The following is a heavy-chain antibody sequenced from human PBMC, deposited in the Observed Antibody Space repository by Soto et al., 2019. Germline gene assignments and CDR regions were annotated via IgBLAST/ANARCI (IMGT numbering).Heavy chain of an antibody. CDR2: ISWNSGSI. CDR3: AKSSVSPGPEWYFDY. J-gene: IGHJ4*02. D-gene: IGHD3-3*01. Sequence: RLRRAAAGFTCVAYAVRLVLQAPGKGLEWVSGISWNSGSIGYADSVKGRFTISRDNAKNSLYLQMNSLRAEDTALYYCAKSSVSPGPEWYFDYWGQGTLVTVSS. CDR1: GFTCVAYA. V-gene: IGHV3-9*01.